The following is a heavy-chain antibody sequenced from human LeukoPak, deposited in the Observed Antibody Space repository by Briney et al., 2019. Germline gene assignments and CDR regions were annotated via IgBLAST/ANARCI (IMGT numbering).Heavy chain of an antibody. Sequence: GRSLRLSCAASGFTFSSYAMHWVRQAPGKGLEWVAVISYDGSNKYYADSVKGRFTISRDNSKNTLYLQMNSLRAEDTAVYYCAREALRFLEWSTHAFDIWGQGTMVTVSS. D-gene: IGHD3-3*01. V-gene: IGHV3-30-3*01. CDR2: ISYDGSNK. J-gene: IGHJ3*02. CDR1: GFTFSSYA. CDR3: AREALRFLEWSTHAFDI.